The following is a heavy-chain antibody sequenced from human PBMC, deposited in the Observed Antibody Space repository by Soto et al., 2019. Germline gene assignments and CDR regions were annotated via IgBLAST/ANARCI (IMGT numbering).Heavy chain of an antibody. V-gene: IGHV4-61*01. CDR3: ERLLPYDSSGYVGVDY. Sequence: VQLQESGPGLVKPSETLSLTCTVSGGSVSSGSYYWSWIRQPPGKGLEWIGYIYYSGSTNYNPSLNSRVTISVDTSKNQFALKLSSVTAGETAVYYCERLLPYDSSGYVGVDYWGQGTLVTVSS. D-gene: IGHD3-22*01. CDR2: IYYSGST. CDR1: GGSVSSGSYY. J-gene: IGHJ4*02.